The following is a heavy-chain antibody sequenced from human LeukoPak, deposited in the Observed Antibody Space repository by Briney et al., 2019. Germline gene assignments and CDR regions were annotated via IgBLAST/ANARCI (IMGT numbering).Heavy chain of an antibody. J-gene: IGHJ4*02. CDR2: IYTSGST. V-gene: IGHV4-4*07. D-gene: IGHD6-25*01. CDR1: GGSISSYY. CDR3: ASGGSARGSIDY. Sequence: SETLSLTCTVSGGSISSYYWSWIRQPAGKGLEWIGRIYTSGSTNYNPSLKSRVTMSVDTSKNQFSLKLSSVTAADTAVYYCASGGSARGSIDYWGQGTQVTVSS.